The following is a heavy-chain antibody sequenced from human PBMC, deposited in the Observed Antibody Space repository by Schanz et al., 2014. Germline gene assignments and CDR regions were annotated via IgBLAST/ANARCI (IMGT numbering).Heavy chain of an antibody. Sequence: EVQLAESGGGLVQPGGSLRLSCAASGFTFSGFWMTWVRQAPGKGLEWVANIKKDGSEKYYVDSVKGRFTISRDNAKNSLYRQMNSLRPEDTAVYDCARGRVLESWGQGTLVTVSS. CDR1: GFTFSGFW. J-gene: IGHJ5*02. CDR2: IKKDGSEK. CDR3: ARGRVLES. D-gene: IGHD1-1*01. V-gene: IGHV3-7*01.